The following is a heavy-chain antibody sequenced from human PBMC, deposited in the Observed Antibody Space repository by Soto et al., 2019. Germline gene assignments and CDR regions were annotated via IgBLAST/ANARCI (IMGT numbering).Heavy chain of an antibody. CDR2: ISHDGTNK. D-gene: IGHD3-22*01. CDR1: GFTFSAYG. Sequence: GGSLRLSCEVSGFTFSAYGMHWVRKAPGKGLEWVAAISHDGTNKNYGDSVKGRFTISRDNSKKTLYLQMNSLRPVDTALYYCAKDEYYYSRSGYYIFDSWGQGTLVTVSS. J-gene: IGHJ4*02. V-gene: IGHV3-30*18. CDR3: AKDEYYYSRSGYYIFDS.